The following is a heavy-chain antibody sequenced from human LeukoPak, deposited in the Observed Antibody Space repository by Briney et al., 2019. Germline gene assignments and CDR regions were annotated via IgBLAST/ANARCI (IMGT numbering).Heavy chain of an antibody. J-gene: IGHJ4*02. CDR2: INPNDGDT. D-gene: IGHD2-2*01. CDR3: ARANFLDCSSSTCPFDY. Sequence: ASVKVSCKASGYTFTDYYMHWVRQAPGQGFEWMGWINPNDGDTNYAQKFQGRVTMTRDTSISTAHMEVSRLRSDDTAVYYCARANFLDCSSSTCPFDYWGQGTLVTVSS. CDR1: GYTFTDYY. V-gene: IGHV1-2*02.